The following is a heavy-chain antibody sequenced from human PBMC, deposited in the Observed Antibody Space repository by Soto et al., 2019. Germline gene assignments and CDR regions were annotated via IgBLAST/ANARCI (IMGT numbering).Heavy chain of an antibody. CDR1: GFTFSSYG. CDR3: AKDFPTVAGGFDY. CDR2: ISYDGSNK. D-gene: IGHD6-19*01. J-gene: IGHJ4*02. V-gene: IGHV3-30*18. Sequence: GGSLRLSCAASGFTFSSYGMHWVRQAPGKGLEWVAVISYDGSNKYYADSVKGRFTISRDNSKNTLYLQMNSLRAEDTAVYHCAKDFPTVAGGFDYWGQGTLVTVSS.